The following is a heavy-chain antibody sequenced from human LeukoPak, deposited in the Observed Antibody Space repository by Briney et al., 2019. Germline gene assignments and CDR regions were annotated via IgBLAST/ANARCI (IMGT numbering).Heavy chain of an antibody. CDR2: ISSSGSTI. CDR1: GFTFSSYE. V-gene: IGHV3-48*03. J-gene: IGHJ4*02. D-gene: IGHD3-22*01. Sequence: GGSLRLSCAASGFTFSSYEMNWVRQAPGKGLEWVSYISSSGSTIYYADSVKGRFTISRDNAKNSLYLQMNSLRAEDTAVYYCARGDSSGYFGVVDYWGQGTLVTVSS. CDR3: ARGDSSGYFGVVDY.